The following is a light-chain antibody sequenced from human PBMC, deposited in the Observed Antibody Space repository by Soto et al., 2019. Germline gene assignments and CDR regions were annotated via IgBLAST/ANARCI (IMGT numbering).Light chain of an antibody. CDR3: QHRGRWPRT. J-gene: IGKJ2*01. V-gene: IGKV3-11*01. CDR1: QSVNDY. Sequence: EIVLTQSPATLSLSPGERATLSCRASQSVNDYLAWYQQKPGQAPRLLIYGASNRATGIPVRFSGSGSGTDFTITISRLEPEDFAVYYCQHRGRWPRTFGQGTKLEIK. CDR2: GAS.